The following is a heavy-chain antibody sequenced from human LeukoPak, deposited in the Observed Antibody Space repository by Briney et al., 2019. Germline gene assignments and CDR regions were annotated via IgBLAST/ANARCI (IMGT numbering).Heavy chain of an antibody. V-gene: IGHV3-74*01. CDR3: AKTNWNYLKLHDY. CDR2: INSDGSST. Sequence: PGGSVRLSCAASGFTFSSYWMHWVRQAPGKGLVWVSRINSDGSSTSYADSVKGRFTISRDNAKNTLYLQMNSLRAEDTAVYYCAKTNWNYLKLHDYWGQGTLVTVSS. J-gene: IGHJ4*02. CDR1: GFTFSSYW. D-gene: IGHD1-7*01.